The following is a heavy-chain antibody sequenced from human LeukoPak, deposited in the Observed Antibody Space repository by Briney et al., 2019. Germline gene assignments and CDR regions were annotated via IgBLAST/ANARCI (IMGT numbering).Heavy chain of an antibody. CDR3: ARQHHMTTVTTNFDY. Sequence: SDTLSLTCTVSGGSISSSNYYWGWIRQPPGNGLDRIGSIYYSGITYYNPSLKSRVTISVDASKNQFSLKLSCVTAADTAVYYCARQHHMTTVTTNFDYWGKGTLVTVSS. CDR1: GGSISSSNYY. D-gene: IGHD4-17*01. CDR2: IYYSGIT. J-gene: IGHJ4*02. V-gene: IGHV4-39*01.